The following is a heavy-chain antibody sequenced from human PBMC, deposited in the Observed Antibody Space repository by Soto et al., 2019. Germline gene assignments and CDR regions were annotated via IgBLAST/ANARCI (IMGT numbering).Heavy chain of an antibody. CDR3: ARDLSGTGLDI. J-gene: IGHJ6*02. V-gene: IGHV4-4*07. Sequence: NPSETLSLTCNVSGDSIGRFYGSWIRQSAEKGLEWIGRVYSTGGIAYNPALKGRVTISLDRSNNHVSLEMNSVTAADTAVYFCARDLSGTGLDIWGRGTRVTVSS. CDR2: VYSTGGI. CDR1: GDSIGRFY. D-gene: IGHD1-26*01.